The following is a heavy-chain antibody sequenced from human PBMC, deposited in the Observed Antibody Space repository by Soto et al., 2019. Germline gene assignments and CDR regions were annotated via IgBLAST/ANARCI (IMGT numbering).Heavy chain of an antibody. J-gene: IGHJ5*02. CDR1: GDSFTSYW. V-gene: IGHV5-51*01. CDR2: IYPGDSDT. Sequence: GESLKISCKGSGDSFTSYWIGWVRQMPGKGLEWMGIIYPGDSDTRYSPSFQGQVTISADKSITTAYLQWSSVKASDTAMYYCARLDYSTSSRWLDPWGQGTQVTVSS. D-gene: IGHD4-4*01. CDR3: ARLDYSTSSRWLDP.